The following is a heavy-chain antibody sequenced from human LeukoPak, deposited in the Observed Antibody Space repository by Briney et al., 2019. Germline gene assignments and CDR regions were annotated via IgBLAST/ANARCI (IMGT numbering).Heavy chain of an antibody. CDR3: ARDSPIAYGVPGEASSDY. V-gene: IGHV3-48*01. Sequence: AGGSLRLSCAASGFTFSSYSMNWVRQAPGKGLEWVSYISSSSSAIYYADSVKGRFTISRDNAKNSLVLQMNSLSVEDMAVYYCARDSPIAYGVPGEASSDYWGQGTMVTVSS. J-gene: IGHJ4*02. D-gene: IGHD4-17*01. CDR2: ISSSSSAI. CDR1: GFTFSSYS.